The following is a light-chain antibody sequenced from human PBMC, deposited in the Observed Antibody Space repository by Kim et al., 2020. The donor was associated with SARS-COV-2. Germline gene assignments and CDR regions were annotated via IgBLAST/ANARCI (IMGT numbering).Light chain of an antibody. V-gene: IGKV1-12*02. Sequence: SASVGDRVTSTCPASQDISSCLAWYQQKPGKDPNLLISAASSLESGVPSRFSGSGSGTDFTFTISGLQPEDFATYYCQQADSFPYTLGKGPKLEI. CDR2: AAS. CDR3: QQADSFPYT. CDR1: QDISSC. J-gene: IGKJ2*01.